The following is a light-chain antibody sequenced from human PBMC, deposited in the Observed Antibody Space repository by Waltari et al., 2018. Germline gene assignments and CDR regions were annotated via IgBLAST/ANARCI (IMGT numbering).Light chain of an antibody. CDR3: QSYDNTLSGSHVV. V-gene: IGLV1-40*01. J-gene: IGLJ2*01. CDR1: SSNIGAGYD. CDR2: GNR. Sequence: QSVLTQPPSVSGAPGQRVIISCTGSSSNIGAGYDVHWYQQFPGIAPKLLIYGNRNRPSGVPDRFSCSKSGTSASLVISGLQAEDEADDYCQSYDNTLSGSHVVFGGGTKLTVL.